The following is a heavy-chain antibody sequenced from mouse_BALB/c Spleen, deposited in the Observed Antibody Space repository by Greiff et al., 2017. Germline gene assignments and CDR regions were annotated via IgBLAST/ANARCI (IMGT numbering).Heavy chain of an antibody. D-gene: IGHD2-2*01. J-gene: IGHJ3*01. CDR2: ISYSGST. CDR3: ARNPIYYGYDAFAY. V-gene: IGHV3-2*02. Sequence: DVQLQESGPGLVKPSQSLSLTCTVTGYSITSDYAWNWIRQFPGNKLEWMGYISYSGSTSYNPSLKSRISITRDTSKNQFFLQLNSVTTEDTATYYCARNPIYYGYDAFAYWGQGTLVTVSA. CDR1: GYSITSDYA.